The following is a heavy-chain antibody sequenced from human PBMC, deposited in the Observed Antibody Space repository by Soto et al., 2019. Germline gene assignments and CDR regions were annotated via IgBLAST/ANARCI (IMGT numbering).Heavy chain of an antibody. CDR3: APPRGVAARARVGMGV. D-gene: IGHD6-6*01. Sequence: GGSLRLSCASSGFTFSSYAMSWVRQAQGKGLEWVSAIRGSGGSTYYGDSVKGLFTISRDNAKNTRYLQMNSLRAEDTAVYYCAPPRGVAARARVGMGVWGQGTTCTVSS. V-gene: IGHV3-23*01. J-gene: IGHJ6*01. CDR1: GFTFSSYA. CDR2: IRGSGGST.